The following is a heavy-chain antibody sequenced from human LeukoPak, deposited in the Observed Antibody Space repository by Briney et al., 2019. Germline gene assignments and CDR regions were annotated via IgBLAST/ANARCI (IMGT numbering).Heavy chain of an antibody. CDR3: ARAQYSSGWLFDY. CDR1: GGSISSYY. Sequence: SETLSLTCSVSGGSISSYYWSWIRQPPGKGLEWIGYIYYSGSTNSNPSLKSQVTISIDTSKNQFSLKLTSVTAADTAVYYCARAQYSSGWLFDYWGQGTLVTVSS. CDR2: IYYSGST. V-gene: IGHV4-59*01. D-gene: IGHD6-19*01. J-gene: IGHJ4*02.